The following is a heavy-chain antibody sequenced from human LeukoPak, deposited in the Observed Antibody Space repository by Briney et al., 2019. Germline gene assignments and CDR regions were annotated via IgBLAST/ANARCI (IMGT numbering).Heavy chain of an antibody. CDR1: GFTFSSDA. CDR2: ISGSGGST. J-gene: IGHJ6*03. D-gene: IGHD3-3*01. Sequence: GGSLRLSCAASGFTFSSDAMSWVRQAPGKGLEWVSAISGSGGSTYSADSVKGRFTISRDNSQNTVDLQLNSLRAEDTAVYYCAKDRPIFGVVINYYYYMDVWGKGTTVTVSS. V-gene: IGHV3-23*01. CDR3: AKDRPIFGVVINYYYYMDV.